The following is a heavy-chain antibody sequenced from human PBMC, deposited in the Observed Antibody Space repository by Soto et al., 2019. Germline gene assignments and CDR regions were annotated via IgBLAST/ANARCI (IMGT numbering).Heavy chain of an antibody. J-gene: IGHJ4*02. Sequence: EALVKVSCKASGYTFTSYGISWVRQAPGQGLEWMGWINPNSGGTNYAQKFQGWVTMTRDTSISTAYMELSRLRSDDTAVYYCARGLRLGRTVTTHFDYWGQGTLVTVSS. CDR3: ARGLRLGRTVTTHFDY. CDR1: GYTFTSYG. D-gene: IGHD4-17*01. CDR2: INPNSGGT. V-gene: IGHV1-2*04.